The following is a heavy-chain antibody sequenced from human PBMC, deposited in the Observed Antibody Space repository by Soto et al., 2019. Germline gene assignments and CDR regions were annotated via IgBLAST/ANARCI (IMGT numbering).Heavy chain of an antibody. V-gene: IGHV4-39*01. CDR2: LCFSGRT. CDR3: TKSEEWRDPPTAY. D-gene: IGHD3-3*01. CDR1: DDSFISKSYC. Sequence: PSWTLPIPCPASDDSFISKSYCWGWVRQPPGKGLEWIGSLCFSGRTDYNPSLRSRVTVSIDRPKNQFSLNMNSVTAAETAVYYCTKSEEWRDPPTAYWGKGAQVTVSS. J-gene: IGHJ4*02.